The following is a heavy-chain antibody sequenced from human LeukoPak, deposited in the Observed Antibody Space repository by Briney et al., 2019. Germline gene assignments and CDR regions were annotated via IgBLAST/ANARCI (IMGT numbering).Heavy chain of an antibody. CDR2: ISYDGSNK. Sequence: GGSLRLSCAASGFTFSSYAMHWVRQAPGKGLEWVAVISYDGSNKYYADSVKGRFTISRDNSKNTLYLQMSSLRAEDTAVYYCAGGGGGRAAAVGYWGQGTLVTVSS. V-gene: IGHV3-30*04. D-gene: IGHD6-13*01. J-gene: IGHJ4*02. CDR3: AGGGGGRAAAVGY. CDR1: GFTFSSYA.